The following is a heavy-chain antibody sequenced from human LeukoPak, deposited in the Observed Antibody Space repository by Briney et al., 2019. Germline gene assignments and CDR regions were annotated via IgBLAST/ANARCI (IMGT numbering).Heavy chain of an antibody. CDR2: IYYSGST. Sequence: PSETLSLTCTVYGGSISSYYWSWIRQPPGKGLEWIGYIYYSGSTNYNPSLKSRVTISVDTSKNQFSLKLSSVTAADTAVYYCARFDSSGADAFDIWGQGTMVTVSS. CDR3: ARFDSSGADAFDI. V-gene: IGHV4-59*01. CDR1: GGSISSYY. J-gene: IGHJ3*02. D-gene: IGHD6-19*01.